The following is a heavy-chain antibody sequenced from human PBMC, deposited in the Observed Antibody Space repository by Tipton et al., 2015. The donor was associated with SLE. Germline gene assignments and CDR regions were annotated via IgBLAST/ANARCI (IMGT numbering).Heavy chain of an antibody. CDR2: IIPIFGTA. J-gene: IGHJ4*02. Sequence: SCAASGFTFSSYGMHWVRQAPGKGLEWVGGIIPIFGTANYAQKFQGRVTITADKSTSTAYMELSSLRSEDTAVYYCAREDVGAYYFDYWGQGTLVTVSS. CDR1: GFTFSSYG. D-gene: IGHD1-26*01. V-gene: IGHV1-69*06. CDR3: AREDVGAYYFDY.